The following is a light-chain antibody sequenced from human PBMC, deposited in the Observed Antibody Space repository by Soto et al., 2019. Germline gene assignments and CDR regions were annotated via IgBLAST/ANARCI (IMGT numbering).Light chain of an antibody. V-gene: IGLV2-14*01. CDR3: SSYRSNSTLVL. Sequence: QSALTQPASVSGSPGQSITISCTGTSSDVGGYKYVSWYQQHPGKAPKLMIYDVSNRPSGVSNRFSGSKSGNTASLTISGLQAEDEADYYCSSYRSNSTLVLFGGGTKLTVL. CDR2: DVS. CDR1: SSDVGGYKY. J-gene: IGLJ2*01.